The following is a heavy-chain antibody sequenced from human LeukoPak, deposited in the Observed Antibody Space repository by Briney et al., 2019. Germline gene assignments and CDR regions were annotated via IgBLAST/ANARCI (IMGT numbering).Heavy chain of an antibody. CDR1: GFTFNDYA. CDR2: IRDDGSDT. Sequence: PGGSLRLSCAASGFTFNDYAMYWVRESPGRGLEWVALIRDDGSDTYHADSVKGRFTISRDSSKNTVLLRMNSLRGEDSAIYYCAKSDGHGTGYGFHIWGQGTMVTVSS. D-gene: IGHD6-19*01. J-gene: IGHJ3*02. V-gene: IGHV3-30*02. CDR3: AKSDGHGTGYGFHI.